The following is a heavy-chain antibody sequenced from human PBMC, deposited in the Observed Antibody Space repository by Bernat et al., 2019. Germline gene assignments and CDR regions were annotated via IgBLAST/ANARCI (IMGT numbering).Heavy chain of an antibody. CDR3: ASPSTIFGVGTFDY. Sequence: ACVTASAWTSRYTFTGYYMHWVRQAPGQGLEWMGRINPNSGGTNYAQKFQGRVTMTRDTSISTAYMELSRLRSDDTAVYYCASPSTIFGVGTFDYWGQG. CDR1: RYTFTGYY. CDR2: INPNSGGT. V-gene: IGHV1-2*06. J-gene: IGHJ4*02. D-gene: IGHD3-3*01.